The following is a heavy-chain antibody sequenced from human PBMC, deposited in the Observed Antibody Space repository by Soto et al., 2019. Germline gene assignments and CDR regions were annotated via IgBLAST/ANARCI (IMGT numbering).Heavy chain of an antibody. CDR1: GGTFSSYD. V-gene: IGHV1-69*13. Sequence: GASVKVSCKASGGTFSSYDISWVRQAPGQGLEWMGGIIPIFGTANYAQKFQGRVTITADESTSTAYMELSSLRSEDTAVYYCAKTYLDIVVVPAAFDYWGQGTLVTVSS. D-gene: IGHD2-2*01. J-gene: IGHJ4*02. CDR2: IIPIFGTA. CDR3: AKTYLDIVVVPAAFDY.